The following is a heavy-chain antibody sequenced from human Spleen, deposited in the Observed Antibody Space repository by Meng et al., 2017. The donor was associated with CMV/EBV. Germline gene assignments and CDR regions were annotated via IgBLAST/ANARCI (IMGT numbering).Heavy chain of an antibody. V-gene: IGHV3-7*01. CDR3: GTIAVTGHPDY. CDR2: IKQDGGET. J-gene: IGHJ4*02. D-gene: IGHD6-19*01. Sequence: GGSLRLSCAASEFTFSGYWMSWVRQAPGQGLEWVAKIKQDGGETYYVDSVKGRFTISRDNAKNSLYLQMNSLRVEDTAVYYCGTIAVTGHPDYWGQGTLVTVSS. CDR1: EFTFSGYW.